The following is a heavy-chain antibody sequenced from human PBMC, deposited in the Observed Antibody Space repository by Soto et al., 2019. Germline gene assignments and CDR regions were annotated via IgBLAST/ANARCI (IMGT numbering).Heavy chain of an antibody. V-gene: IGHV4-59*08. J-gene: IGHJ3*02. CDR3: ARRVYYDFWSGYSGPSYDAFDI. D-gene: IGHD3-3*01. CDR1: GGSISSYY. Sequence: SETLSLTCTVSGGSISSYYWSWIRQPPGKGLEWIGYIYYSGSTNYNPSLKSRVTISVDTSKNQFSLKLSSVTAADTAVYYCARRVYYDFWSGYSGPSYDAFDIWGQGTMVT. CDR2: IYYSGST.